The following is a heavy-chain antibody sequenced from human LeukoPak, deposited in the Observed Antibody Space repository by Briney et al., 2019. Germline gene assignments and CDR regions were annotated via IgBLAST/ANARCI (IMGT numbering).Heavy chain of an antibody. CDR2: LYPGDSDT. D-gene: IGHD3-10*01. CDR1: GYSFTSYW. Sequence: GESLKISCKGSGYSFTSYWIGGVRQMPGKGLEWMGILYPGDSDTRYSPSFQGQVTISADKSISTAYLQWSSLKASDTAMYYCARHRITMVRGVIIPYYYYYMDVWGKGTTVTVSS. CDR3: ARHRITMVRGVIIPYYYYYMDV. V-gene: IGHV5-51*01. J-gene: IGHJ6*03.